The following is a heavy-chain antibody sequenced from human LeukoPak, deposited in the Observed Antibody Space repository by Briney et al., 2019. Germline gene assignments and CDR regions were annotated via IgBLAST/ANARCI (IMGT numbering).Heavy chain of an antibody. V-gene: IGHV4-4*07. CDR2: IYSSGTT. J-gene: IGHJ4*02. CDR3: ARSPGSGWAPLDY. CDR1: GGSISNYY. Sequence: KPSETLSLTCNVSGGSISNYYWTWIRQPAGRGLEWIGRIYSSGTTTYNPSLKSRVAMSVDTSRNQFSLKLSSVTAADTAVYYCARSPGSGWAPLDYWGQGTLVTVSS. D-gene: IGHD6-19*01.